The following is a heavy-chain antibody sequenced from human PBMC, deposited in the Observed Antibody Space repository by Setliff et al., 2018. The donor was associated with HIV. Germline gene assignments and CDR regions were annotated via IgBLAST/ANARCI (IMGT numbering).Heavy chain of an antibody. J-gene: IGHJ5*01. CDR3: ARRAKVTSRSYNYFDS. Sequence: GESLKISCQGSGYNFVDYSIAWVRQVPGKGLEWMGIIYPVDSETRYSPSFQGQVTISADKSINTAYLQWTTLKASDSAMYYCARRAKVTSRSYNYFDSWGQGTLVTVSS. CDR2: IYPVDSET. V-gene: IGHV5-51*01. D-gene: IGHD2-21*02. CDR1: GYNFVDYS.